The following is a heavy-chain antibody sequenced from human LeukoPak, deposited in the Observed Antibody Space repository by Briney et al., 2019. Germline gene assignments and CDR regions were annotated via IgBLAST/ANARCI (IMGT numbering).Heavy chain of an antibody. CDR2: IGNDGTNR. CDR1: GFSFRTYA. CDR3: AKSWSGYYHYYMDV. Sequence: GGSLRHSCAASGFSFRTYAMHWVRQAPGKGLEWVTSIGNDGTNRNHIDSVKGRFTISRDNTKNTMFLQMDSLRPEDTAIYYCAKSWSGYYHYYMDVWGTGTTVTVSS. J-gene: IGHJ6*03. D-gene: IGHD3-3*01. V-gene: IGHV3-30*02.